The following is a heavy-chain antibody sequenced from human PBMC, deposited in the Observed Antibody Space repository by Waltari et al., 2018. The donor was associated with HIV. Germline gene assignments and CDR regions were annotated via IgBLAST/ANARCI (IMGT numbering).Heavy chain of an antibody. CDR1: GFTFSSYS. D-gene: IGHD4-17*01. V-gene: IGHV3-48*02. CDR2: ISSSSSTI. CDR3: AGGLMTTSPT. Sequence: EVQLVESGGGLVQPGGSLRLSWAASGFTFSSYSMNWVRQAPGKGLEWVSYISSSSSTIYYADSVKGRFTISRDNAKNSLYLQMNSLRDEDTAVYYCAGGLMTTSPTWGQGTLVTVSS. J-gene: IGHJ5*02.